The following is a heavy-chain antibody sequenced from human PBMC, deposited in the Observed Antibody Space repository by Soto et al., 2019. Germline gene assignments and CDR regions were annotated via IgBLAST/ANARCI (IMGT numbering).Heavy chain of an antibody. V-gene: IGHV3-7*01. CDR1: GFTFSSYW. D-gene: IGHD3-3*01. J-gene: IGHJ4*02. Sequence: GGSLRLSFAASGFTFSSYWMSWVRQAAGKGLEWVGNIKQDGSEKYYVDSVKGLFTISRDNAKNSLYLQMNSPRAEDTPVYYCPRARMTTFGVVRPFDYWGQGTLVTVSS. CDR3: PRARMTTFGVVRPFDY. CDR2: IKQDGSEK.